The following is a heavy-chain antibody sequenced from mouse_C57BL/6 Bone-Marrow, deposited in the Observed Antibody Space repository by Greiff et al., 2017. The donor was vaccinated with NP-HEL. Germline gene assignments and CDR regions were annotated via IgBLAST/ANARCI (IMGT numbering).Heavy chain of an antibody. V-gene: IGHV5-6*02. Sequence: EVMLVESGGDLVKPGGSLKLSCAASGFTFSSYGMSWVRQTPDKRLEWVATISSGGSYTYYPDSVKGRFTISRDNAKNTLYLQMSSLKSEDTAMYYCARHPDGHSKVYWGQGTTLTVSS. CDR1: GFTFSSYG. D-gene: IGHD2-5*01. J-gene: IGHJ2*01. CDR3: ARHPDGHSKVY. CDR2: ISSGGSYT.